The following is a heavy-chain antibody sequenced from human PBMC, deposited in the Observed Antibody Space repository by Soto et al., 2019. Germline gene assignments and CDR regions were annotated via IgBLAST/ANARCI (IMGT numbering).Heavy chain of an antibody. J-gene: IGHJ4*02. D-gene: IGHD1-7*01. CDR3: ARDNWNSY. CDR1: GFTFSNYW. Sequence: EVQLAESGGGLVQPGGSLRLSCAATGFTFSNYWMHWVRQVPGRGLVWVSRINPDGSSTNYADSVKGRFTMSRDNAKIMVYLEMNSLRAEDTAVYYCARDNWNSYWGQGILVTVSS. V-gene: IGHV3-74*01. CDR2: INPDGSST.